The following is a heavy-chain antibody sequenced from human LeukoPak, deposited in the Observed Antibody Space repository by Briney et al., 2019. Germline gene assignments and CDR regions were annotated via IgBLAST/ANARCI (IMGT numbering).Heavy chain of an antibody. CDR3: ARLGMVRGVAPFDY. J-gene: IGHJ4*02. CDR1: VGSISSGNW. CDR2: IYYSGST. V-gene: IGHV4-4*02. D-gene: IGHD3-10*01. Sequence: SGTLSLTCAVSVGSISSGNWWSWVRQPPGKGLEWIGSIYYSGSTYYNPSLKSRVTISVDTSKNQFSLKLSSVTAADTAVYYCARLGMVRGVAPFDYWGQGTLVTVSS.